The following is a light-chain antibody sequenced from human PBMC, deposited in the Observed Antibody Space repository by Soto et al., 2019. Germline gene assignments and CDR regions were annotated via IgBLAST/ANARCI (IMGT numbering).Light chain of an antibody. Sequence: DIQMTQSPSSLSASVGDRVTITCRASQSISSYLNWYQHKPGKAPKLLIYAASNLQSGVPSRFSGSGSGTDFTLTISSLQPEDFATYYCQQSYSSPRNFGGGTEVQIK. CDR3: QQSYSSPRN. CDR1: QSISSY. J-gene: IGKJ4*01. V-gene: IGKV1-39*01. CDR2: AAS.